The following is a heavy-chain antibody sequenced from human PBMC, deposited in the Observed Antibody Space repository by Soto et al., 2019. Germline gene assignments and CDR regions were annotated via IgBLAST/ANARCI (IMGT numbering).Heavy chain of an antibody. D-gene: IGHD1-26*01. CDR1: GYTFTSYA. V-gene: IGHV1-3*01. J-gene: IGHJ2*01. CDR3: ARGGSLYWYFDL. CDR2: INAGNGNT. Sequence: QVQLVQSGAEVKKPGASVKVSCKASGYTFTSYAMHWVRQAPGQRLEWMGWINAGNGNTKYSQKFQGRVTITRDTSASTAYMELSSLGADDTVVYYCARGGSLYWYFDLWGRGTLVTVSS.